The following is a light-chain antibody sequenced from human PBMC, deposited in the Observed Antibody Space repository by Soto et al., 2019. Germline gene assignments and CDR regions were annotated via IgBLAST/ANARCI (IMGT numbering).Light chain of an antibody. Sequence: EVEVAQSPPTLSLSPGERATLSCRASQSVGSSFAWYQQRPGQAPRLLIYGASKRAIGLPARFSGSGSGTEFTLTITSLQSEDFAVYYCQQYNKWPQTFGQGTKVDIK. CDR3: QQYNKWPQT. CDR2: GAS. V-gene: IGKV3-15*01. CDR1: QSVGSS. J-gene: IGKJ1*01.